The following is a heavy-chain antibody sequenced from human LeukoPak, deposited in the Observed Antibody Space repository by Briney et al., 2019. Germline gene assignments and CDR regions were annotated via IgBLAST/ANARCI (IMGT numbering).Heavy chain of an antibody. CDR1: GFTFSSYA. V-gene: IGHV3-7*01. CDR3: ARDRWELPY. J-gene: IGHJ4*02. Sequence: PGRSLRLSCAASGFTFSSYAMHWVRQAPGKGLEWVANIKQDGSEKYYVDSVKGRFTISRDNAKNSLYLQMNSLRAEDTAVYYCARDRWELPYWGQGTLVTVSS. CDR2: IKQDGSEK. D-gene: IGHD1-26*01.